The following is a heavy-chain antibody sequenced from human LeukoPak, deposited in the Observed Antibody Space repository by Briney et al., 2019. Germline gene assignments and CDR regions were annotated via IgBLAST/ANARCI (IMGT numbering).Heavy chain of an antibody. CDR1: GGSFSGYY. CDR3: ARAASYGYSSRWYRSRFDP. V-gene: IGHV4-34*01. J-gene: IGHJ5*02. Sequence: SETLSLTCAVYGGSFSGYYWSWIRQPPGKGLEWIGEINHSGSTNYNPSLKSRVTISVDTSKNQFSLKLSSVTAADTAVYYCARAASYGYSSRWYRSRFDPWGQGTLVTVSS. CDR2: INHSGST. D-gene: IGHD6-19*01.